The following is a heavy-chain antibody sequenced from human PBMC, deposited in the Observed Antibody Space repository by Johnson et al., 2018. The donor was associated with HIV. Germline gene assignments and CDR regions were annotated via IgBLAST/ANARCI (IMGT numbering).Heavy chain of an antibody. CDR2: INWNGGST. CDR3: AKEGTKAAAGNDAFDI. CDR1: GFTFDDYG. D-gene: IGHD6-13*01. V-gene: IGHV3-20*04. J-gene: IGHJ3*02. Sequence: VQLVESGGGVARPGGSLRLSCVASGFTFDDYGMSWVRQAPGKGLEWVSGINWNGGSTGYADSVKGRFTISRDNAKNSLYLQMNSLRAEDTAFYYCAKEGTKAAAGNDAFDIWGQWTMVTVSS.